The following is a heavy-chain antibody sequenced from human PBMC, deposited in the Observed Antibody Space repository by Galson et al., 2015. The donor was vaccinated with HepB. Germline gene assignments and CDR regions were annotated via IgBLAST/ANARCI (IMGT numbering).Heavy chain of an antibody. D-gene: IGHD6-19*01. J-gene: IGHJ5*01. CDR3: AKGTAYSSSIGDS. Sequence: SLRLSCAASGFTFEDYAMHWVRQAPGKGLEWVSRISWHSGSIGYADSVKGRFTVSRDNAKNSLYLQINSLRVEDTALYYCAKGTAYSSSIGDSWGQAALVTVSP. V-gene: IGHV3-9*01. CDR2: ISWHSGSI. CDR1: GFTFEDYA.